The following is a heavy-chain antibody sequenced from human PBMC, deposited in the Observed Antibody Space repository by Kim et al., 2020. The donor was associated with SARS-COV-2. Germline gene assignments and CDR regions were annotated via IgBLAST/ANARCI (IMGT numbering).Heavy chain of an antibody. CDR1: GFTFSSYS. Sequence: GGSLRLSCAASGFTFSSYSMNWVRQAPGKGLEWVSYISSSSSTIYYADSVKGRFTISRDNAKNSLYLQMNSLIDEDTAVYYCASQLGDSFHYYYYGMDVWGQGTTVTVSS. CDR3: ASQLGDSFHYYYYGMDV. J-gene: IGHJ6*02. CDR2: ISSSSSTI. V-gene: IGHV3-48*02. D-gene: IGHD5-18*01.